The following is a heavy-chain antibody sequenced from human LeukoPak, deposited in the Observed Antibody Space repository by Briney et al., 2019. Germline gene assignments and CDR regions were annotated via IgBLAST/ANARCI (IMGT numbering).Heavy chain of an antibody. V-gene: IGHV4-30-4*01. Sequence: SETLSLTCTDSGGSISSGDYYWGWIRQPPGKGLEWIGYGYYSGSTYYNPSLKSRLTISVDTSKNQFSLKLNSVTAAETAVYYCARGAIMGGTTFFDYWGQGTLVTVSS. CDR3: ARGAIMGGTTFFDY. CDR1: GGSISSGDYY. J-gene: IGHJ4*02. D-gene: IGHD1-26*01. CDR2: GYYSGST.